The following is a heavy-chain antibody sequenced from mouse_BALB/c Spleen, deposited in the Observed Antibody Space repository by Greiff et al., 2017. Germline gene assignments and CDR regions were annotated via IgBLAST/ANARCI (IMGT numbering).Heavy chain of an antibody. Sequence: VQLQQSGPELVKPGASVKMSCKASGYTFTSYVMHWVKQKPGQGLEWIGYINPYNDGTKYNEKFKGKATLTSDKSSSTAYMELSSLTSEDSAVYYCARDGSKAWFAYWGQGTLVTVSA. CDR1: GYTFTSYV. V-gene: IGHV1-14*01. CDR3: ARDGSKAWFAY. D-gene: IGHD1-1*01. CDR2: INPYNDGT. J-gene: IGHJ3*01.